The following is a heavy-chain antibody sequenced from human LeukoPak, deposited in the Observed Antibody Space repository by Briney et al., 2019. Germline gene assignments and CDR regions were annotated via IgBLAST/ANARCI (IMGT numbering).Heavy chain of an antibody. D-gene: IGHD2-15*01. V-gene: IGHV1-18*04. CDR2: ISAYNGNT. Sequence: ASVRVSCKASGYTFTSYGISWVRPAPGQGLEWMGWISAYNGNTNYAQKLQGRVTMTTDTSTSTAYMELRSLRSDDTAVYYCARDFRYCSGGSCYGLYWGQGTLVTVSS. CDR1: GYTFTSYG. CDR3: ARDFRYCSGGSCYGLY. J-gene: IGHJ4*02.